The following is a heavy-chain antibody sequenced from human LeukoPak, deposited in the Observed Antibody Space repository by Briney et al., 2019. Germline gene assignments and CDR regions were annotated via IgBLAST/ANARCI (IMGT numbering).Heavy chain of an antibody. D-gene: IGHD4-17*01. Sequence: GGSLRLSCAAPGFTFSKYAINGVRQAPGKGLEWVSTITSTSGYIYYEDSVKGRFTTSRDNAKDSVYLQMDSLRVEDTAVYYCARSDDYGDYLVDYWGQGTLVTVSS. CDR2: ITSTSGYI. V-gene: IGHV3-21*01. J-gene: IGHJ4*02. CDR1: GFTFSKYA. CDR3: ARSDDYGDYLVDY.